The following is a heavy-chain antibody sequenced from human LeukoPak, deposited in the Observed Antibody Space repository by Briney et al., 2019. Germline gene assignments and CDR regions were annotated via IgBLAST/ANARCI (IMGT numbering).Heavy chain of an antibody. CDR1: GYSISSGYY. V-gene: IGHV4-38-2*01. CDR3: ASALTTVTQFDY. D-gene: IGHD4-17*01. CDR2: IYHSGST. Sequence: SETLSLTCAVSGYSISSGYYWGWIRQPPGKGLEWIGSIYHSGSTYYNPSLKSRVTISVDTSKNQFSLTLSSVTAADTAVYYCASALTTVTQFDYWGQGTLVTVSS. J-gene: IGHJ4*02.